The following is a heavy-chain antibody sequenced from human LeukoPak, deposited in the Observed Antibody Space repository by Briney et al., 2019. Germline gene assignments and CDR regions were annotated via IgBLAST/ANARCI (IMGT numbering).Heavy chain of an antibody. CDR1: GFTFSSYW. CDR3: ARGLRDYYYYMDV. V-gene: IGHV3-7*01. D-gene: IGHD3-22*01. J-gene: IGHJ6*03. CDR2: IKQDGSEK. Sequence: GGSLRLSCAASGFTFSSYWMSWVRQAPGKGLEWVANIKQDGSEKYYVDSVKGRFTISRDNAKNSLYLQMNSLRAEDTAVYYCARGLRDYYYYMDVWGKGTTVTVSS.